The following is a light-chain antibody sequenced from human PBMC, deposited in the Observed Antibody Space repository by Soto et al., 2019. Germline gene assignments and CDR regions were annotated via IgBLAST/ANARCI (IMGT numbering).Light chain of an antibody. J-gene: IGLJ2*01. Sequence: SYFLTQPPSVSVAPGQTARLTCGGTNIGAKVVHWFQQKKPGQAPVLVVFDDRARPEAIPERFSGSNSGNTATLTISRVEAGDEADYYCQVWHSTTVRVFGGGTKLTVL. CDR2: DDR. CDR3: QVWHSTTVRV. CDR1: NIGAKV. V-gene: IGLV3-21*02.